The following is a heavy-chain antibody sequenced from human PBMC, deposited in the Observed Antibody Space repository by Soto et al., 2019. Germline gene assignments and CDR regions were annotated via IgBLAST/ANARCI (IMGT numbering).Heavy chain of an antibody. J-gene: IGHJ3*02. CDR2: INRDGSKK. D-gene: IGHD6-13*01. CDR3: ARDVSTGSSSLYLDAFDI. Sequence: EVQLEESGGDLVQPGGSLRLSCAASGFTLSAYWMTWVRQAPGKGLEWVANINRDGSKKYYLDSVRGRFTISRDNVGNSLYLQMDSQRADVTALYSGARDVSTGSSSLYLDAFDIWGQGTMVTVSS. CDR1: GFTLSAYW. V-gene: IGHV3-7*05.